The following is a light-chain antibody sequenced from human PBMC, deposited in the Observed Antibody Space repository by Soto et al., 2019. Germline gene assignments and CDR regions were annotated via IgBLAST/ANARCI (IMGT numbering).Light chain of an antibody. V-gene: IGKV1-5*02. CDR2: DVS. Sequence: DIKLTQSPSPLSPPVGEQVTVLSRPSQSVSGWLAWYQQRPGKAPKLLIYDVSSLQSGVPSRFSGSGSGTEFTLTISSLQPDDFATYYCQHYKMYSPWTFGQGTKVDIK. CDR1: QSVSGW. J-gene: IGKJ1*01. CDR3: QHYKMYSPWT.